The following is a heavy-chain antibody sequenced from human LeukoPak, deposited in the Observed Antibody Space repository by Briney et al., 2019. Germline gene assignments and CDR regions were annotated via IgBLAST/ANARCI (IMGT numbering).Heavy chain of an antibody. CDR3: ARQIVVVPKNWFDP. V-gene: IGHV1-18*01. CDR1: GYTFASYA. D-gene: IGHD2-2*01. CDR2: VSGYNGNT. J-gene: IGHJ5*02. Sequence: ASVKVSCKASGYTFASYAITWVRQAPGQGLEWMGWVSGYNGNTNYAQKFQGSVPMTTATSTSTAYMELRSLRSDDTAVYYCARQIVVVPKNWFDPWGQGTLVTVSS.